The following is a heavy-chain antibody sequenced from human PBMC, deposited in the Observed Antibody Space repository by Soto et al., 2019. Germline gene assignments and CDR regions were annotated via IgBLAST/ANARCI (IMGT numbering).Heavy chain of an antibody. CDR2: ISGSGGST. V-gene: IGHV3-23*01. CDR1: GFTFSSYA. CDR3: AKDRGPYYDSSGYEP. D-gene: IGHD3-22*01. Sequence: RGSLRLSCAASGFTFSSYAMSWVRQAPGKGLEWVSAISGSGGSTYYADSVKGRFTISRDNSKNTLYLQMNSLRAEDTAVYYCAKDRGPYYDSSGYEPWGQGTLVTVSS. J-gene: IGHJ5*02.